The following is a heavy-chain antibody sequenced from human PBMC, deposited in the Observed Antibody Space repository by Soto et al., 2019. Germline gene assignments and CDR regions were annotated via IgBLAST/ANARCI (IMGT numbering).Heavy chain of an antibody. J-gene: IGHJ4*02. CDR3: ARQIYVSYTGPNFRDHFDS. V-gene: IGHV5-10-1*01. D-gene: IGHD2-8*02. CDR1: GGISAGYW. Sequence: GEDLKNSCKGSGGISAGYWIPLVRQKPGKSLEWMGRIDPSDSQTYYSPSFRGHVTISATKSITTVFLQWSSLRASDTAMYYCARQIYVSYTGPNFRDHFDSWGQGTPVPGSS. CDR2: IDPSDSQT.